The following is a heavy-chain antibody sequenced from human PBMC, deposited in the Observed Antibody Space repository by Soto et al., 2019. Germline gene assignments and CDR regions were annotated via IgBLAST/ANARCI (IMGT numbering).Heavy chain of an antibody. CDR2: ISGSGGST. CDR1: GFTFSSYA. V-gene: IGHV3-23*01. CDR3: AKRGMNYYDSSGYYGYYYYGMDV. Sequence: EVQLLESGGGLVQPGGSLRLSCAASGFTFSSYAMSWVRQAPGKGLEWVSAISGSGGSTYYADSVKGRFTISRDNSKNTLYLQMNSLRAEDTAVYYCAKRGMNYYDSSGYYGYYYYGMDVW. J-gene: IGHJ6*01. D-gene: IGHD3-22*01.